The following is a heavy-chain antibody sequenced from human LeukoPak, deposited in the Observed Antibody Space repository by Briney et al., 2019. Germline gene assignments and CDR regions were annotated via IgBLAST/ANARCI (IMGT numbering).Heavy chain of an antibody. CDR1: GYTFTGHY. CDR3: ARERDGNMVSPFDH. J-gene: IGHJ4*02. Sequence: ASVKVSCKASGYTFTGHYMNWVRQAPGQRLEWMGWINPVSGETHFAQKFQGRVTMTRDTSITTAYMGLWGLRSDDTAVYFCARERDGNMVSPFDHWGQGTLVTVSS. D-gene: IGHD5/OR15-5a*01. CDR2: INPVSGET. V-gene: IGHV1-2*02.